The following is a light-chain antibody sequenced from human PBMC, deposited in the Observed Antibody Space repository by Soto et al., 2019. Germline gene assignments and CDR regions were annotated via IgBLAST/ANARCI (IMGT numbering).Light chain of an antibody. Sequence: SGLTQPRSVSGSPGQSVPISCTGTSSDVGGYTYVSWYQQHPGKAPKVMIYDVSKRPSGVPDRFSGSKSGNTASLTISGLQSEDEADYYCCSYAGRYTYVFGTGTKVTVL. CDR3: CSYAGRYTYV. V-gene: IGLV2-11*01. CDR1: SSDVGGYTY. CDR2: DVS. J-gene: IGLJ1*01.